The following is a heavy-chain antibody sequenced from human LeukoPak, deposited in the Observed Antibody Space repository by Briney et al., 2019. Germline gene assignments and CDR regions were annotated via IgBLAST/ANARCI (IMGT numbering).Heavy chain of an antibody. D-gene: IGHD6-13*01. CDR3: ASIAAAGNE. V-gene: IGHV4-39*01. J-gene: IGHJ4*02. Sequence: PSETLSLTCTVSGGSISRSTLYWGWICQPPGKGLEWIGSIYYAGSTYYNPSLESRVTMSVDTSKNQFSLRLRSVTAADTAVYYCASIAAAGNEWGQGAQVIVSS. CDR2: IYYAGST. CDR1: GGSISRSTLY.